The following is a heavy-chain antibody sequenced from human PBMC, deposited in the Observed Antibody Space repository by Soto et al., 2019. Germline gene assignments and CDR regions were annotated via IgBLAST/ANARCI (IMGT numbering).Heavy chain of an antibody. CDR2: IYYSGST. D-gene: IGHD2-15*01. CDR3: ARQTGYCSGDRCRSDY. Sequence: QLQLQESGPGLVKPSETLSLTCTVSGGSISSSSYYWGWIRQPPGKGLEWIGSIYYSGSTYYNLSLKSRVAISVDTSKNQSSLKLSSVTAADTAVYFCARQTGYCSGDRCRSDYGGQGTLVTFSS. V-gene: IGHV4-39*01. CDR1: GGSISSSSYY. J-gene: IGHJ4*02.